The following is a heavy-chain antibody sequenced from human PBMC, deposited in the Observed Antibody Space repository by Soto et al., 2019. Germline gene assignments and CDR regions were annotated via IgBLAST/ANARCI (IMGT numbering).Heavy chain of an antibody. CDR2: INAGNGNT. D-gene: IGHD6-13*01. Sequence: ASVKVSCKASGYTFTSYAMHWVRQAPGQRLEWMGWINAGNGNTKYSQKFQGRVTITRDTSASTAYMELSSLRSEDTAVYYCARTAAGTYYYYGTDVWGQGTTGTVSS. CDR3: ARTAAGTYYYYGTDV. V-gene: IGHV1-3*01. CDR1: GYTFTSYA. J-gene: IGHJ6*02.